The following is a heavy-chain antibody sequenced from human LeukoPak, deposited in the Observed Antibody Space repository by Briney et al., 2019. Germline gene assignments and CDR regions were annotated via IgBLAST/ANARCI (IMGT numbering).Heavy chain of an antibody. CDR3: AKDQGSGWYDY. J-gene: IGHJ4*02. CDR2: ISYDGSNK. V-gene: IGHV3-30*18. Sequence: GGSLRLSCAASGXTFSSYGMHWVRQAPGKGLESVAVISYDGSNKYYADSVKGRFTISRDNSKNTLYLQMNSLRVEDTAVFYCAKDQGSGWYDYWGQGTLVTVSS. CDR1: GXTFSSYG. D-gene: IGHD6-19*01.